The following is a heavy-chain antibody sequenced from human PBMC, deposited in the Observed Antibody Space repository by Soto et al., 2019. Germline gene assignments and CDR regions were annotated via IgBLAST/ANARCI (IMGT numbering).Heavy chain of an antibody. D-gene: IGHD3-3*01. J-gene: IGHJ5*02. Sequence: SETLSLTCTVSGGSISSSSYYWGWIRQPPGKGLEWIGSIYYSGSTYYNPSLKSRVTISVDTSKNQFSLKLSSVTAADTAVYYCARHGPYYDFWTAKKFDPWGQGTLVTVSS. CDR1: GGSISSSSYY. CDR2: IYYSGST. V-gene: IGHV4-39*01. CDR3: ARHGPYYDFWTAKKFDP.